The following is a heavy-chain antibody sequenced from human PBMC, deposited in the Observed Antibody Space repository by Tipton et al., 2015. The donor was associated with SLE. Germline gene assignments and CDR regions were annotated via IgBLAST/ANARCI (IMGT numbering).Heavy chain of an antibody. CDR3: ARDTRGQHAYGAFDI. CDR1: GFTFSSYD. CDR2: IGTAGDT. V-gene: IGHV3-13*01. J-gene: IGHJ3*02. D-gene: IGHD4-17*01. Sequence: SLRLSCAASGFTFSSYDMHWVRQATGKGLEWVSAIGTAGDTYYPGSVKGRFTISRDNSKNTLYLQMNSLRAEDTAVYYCARDTRGQHAYGAFDIWGQGTMVTVSS.